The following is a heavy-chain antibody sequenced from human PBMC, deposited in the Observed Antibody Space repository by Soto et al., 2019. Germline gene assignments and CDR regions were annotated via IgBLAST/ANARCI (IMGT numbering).Heavy chain of an antibody. D-gene: IGHD3-10*02. CDR1: AFTFSNYW. CDR2: INGDGSST. V-gene: IGHV3-74*01. CDR3: ARDDYVLRFDP. J-gene: IGHJ5*02. Sequence: EVQLVESGGDLVQPGGSLRLSCAASAFTFSNYWMHWVRQAPGKGLVWVSRINGDGSSTIYADSVKGRFTISRDNAKTTLYLHMNSLRAEDTAVYYCARDDYVLRFDPWGQGTLVTVAS.